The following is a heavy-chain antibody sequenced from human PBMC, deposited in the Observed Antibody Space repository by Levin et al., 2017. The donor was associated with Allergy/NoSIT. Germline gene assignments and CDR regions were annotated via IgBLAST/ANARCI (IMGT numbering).Heavy chain of an antibody. D-gene: IGHD6-13*01. V-gene: IGHV4-59*08. CDR2: IYYSGST. CDR1: GGSISSYY. J-gene: IGHJ5*02. CDR3: ARREGNIAYTISTGWFDP. Sequence: SETLSLTCTVSGGSISSYYWSWIRQPPGKGLEWIGYIYYSGSTNYNPSLKSRVTISVDTSKNQFSLKLSSVTAADAAVYYCARREGNIAYTISTGWFDPWGQGTLVTVSS.